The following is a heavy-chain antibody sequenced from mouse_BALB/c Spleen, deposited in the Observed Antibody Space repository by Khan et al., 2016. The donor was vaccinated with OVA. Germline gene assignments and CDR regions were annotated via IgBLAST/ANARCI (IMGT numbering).Heavy chain of an antibody. D-gene: IGHD2-4*01. J-gene: IGHJ3*01. CDR1: GFSLASYG. CDR3: ARNYDYGEGLSY. CDR2: IWSGGIT. V-gene: IGHV2-2*02. Sequence: QVQLKQSGPGLVQPSQSLSITCTVSGFSLASYGVHWVRQSPGKGLEWLGLIWSGGITDYNAAFISRLSISKDNSKSQVFFKLNNLQANDAAIYYCARNYDYGEGLSYWGQGTLVTVSA.